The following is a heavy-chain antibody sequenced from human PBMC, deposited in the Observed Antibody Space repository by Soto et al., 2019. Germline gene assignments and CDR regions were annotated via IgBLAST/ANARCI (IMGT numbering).Heavy chain of an antibody. Sequence: QITLKESGPTLVKPTQTLTLTCTFSGFSLSTSGVGVGWIRQPPGKALEWLALIYWDDDKRYSPSLKSRLTITKDTSKNQVVLTMTNVDPVDTATYYCAHRTVTMVRGVTPFDYWGQGTLVTVSS. D-gene: IGHD3-10*01. CDR3: AHRTVTMVRGVTPFDY. CDR1: GFSLSTSGVG. CDR2: IYWDDDK. V-gene: IGHV2-5*02. J-gene: IGHJ4*02.